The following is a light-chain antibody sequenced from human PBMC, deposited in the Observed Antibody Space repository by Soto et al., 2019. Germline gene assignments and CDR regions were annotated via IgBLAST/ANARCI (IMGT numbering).Light chain of an antibody. CDR2: LNSDGSH. V-gene: IGLV4-69*01. J-gene: IGLJ2*01. Sequence: PVLTQSPSASASLGDSVKLTCTLSSGHSSYAIAWHQQRPEKGPRYLMKLNSDGSHSKGDGIPDRFSGSSSGAERYLTISSLQSEDEADYYCQTWGTGIQVFGGGTKLTVL. CDR1: SGHSSYA. CDR3: QTWGTGIQV.